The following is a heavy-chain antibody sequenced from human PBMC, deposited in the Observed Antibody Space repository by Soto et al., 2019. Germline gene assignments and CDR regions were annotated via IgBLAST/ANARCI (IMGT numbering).Heavy chain of an antibody. CDR1: GGTFTNYV. Sequence: QVQLVQSGAEVRKPGSSGKVSCKISGGTFTNYVISWLRQAPGQGLEWMGGLIPIFGAANLAQKFQGRVTITADESTITVNMELSSLTSEDTAVYYCARGRSSPNFDPWGQGTLVTVSS. CDR3: ARGRSSPNFDP. CDR2: LIPIFGAA. D-gene: IGHD6-6*01. V-gene: IGHV1-69*01. J-gene: IGHJ5*02.